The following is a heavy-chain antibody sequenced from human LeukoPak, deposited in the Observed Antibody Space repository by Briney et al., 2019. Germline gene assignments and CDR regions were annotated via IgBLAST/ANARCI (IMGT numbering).Heavy chain of an antibody. CDR3: VRGAYYYYYMDV. D-gene: IGHD3-16*01. CDR1: GFTFSSYS. V-gene: IGHV3-48*04. CDR2: ISSSSSTI. J-gene: IGHJ6*03. Sequence: GGSLRLSCAASGFTFSSYSMNCVRQAPGKGLEWVSYISSSSSTIYYADSVKGRFTISRDNAKNSLYLQMNSLRAEDTAVYYCVRGAYYYYYMDVWGKGTTVTVSS.